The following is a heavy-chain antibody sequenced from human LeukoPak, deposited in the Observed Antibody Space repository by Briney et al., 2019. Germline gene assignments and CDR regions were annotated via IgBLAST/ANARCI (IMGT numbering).Heavy chain of an antibody. CDR2: IKQDGSEK. J-gene: IGHJ6*03. D-gene: IGHD6-13*01. V-gene: IGHV3-7*01. Sequence: PGGSLRLACAAFSGYWMTWVRQAPGKGLEWEANIKQDGSEKYYVDSVKGRFTISRDNAKNSLFLQMNSLRVEDTGVYYCARIRAAAGTLLVRGYYYYMDVWGKGTTVTVSS. CDR1: SGYW. CDR3: ARIRAAAGTLLVRGYYYYMDV.